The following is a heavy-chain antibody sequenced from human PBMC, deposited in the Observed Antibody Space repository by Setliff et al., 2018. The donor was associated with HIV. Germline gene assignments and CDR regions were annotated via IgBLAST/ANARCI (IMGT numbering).Heavy chain of an antibody. CDR1: GDSISDYY. Sequence: PSETLSLTCNVSGDSISDYYWTWIRQPPGKGLEWIGYIYYSGSTNYNPSLKSRVTISVDTSKNQFSLKLSSLTAADTAVYYCARAYDYSNYFHYYMDVWGKGTTGTVS. D-gene: IGHD4-4*01. V-gene: IGHV4-59*01. CDR2: IYYSGST. CDR3: ARAYDYSNYFHYYMDV. J-gene: IGHJ6*03.